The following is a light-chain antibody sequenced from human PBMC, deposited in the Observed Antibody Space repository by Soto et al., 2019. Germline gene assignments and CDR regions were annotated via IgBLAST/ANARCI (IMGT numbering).Light chain of an antibody. CDR1: SSNVGGNP. CDR2: TNT. CDR3: ASWDDSLNGPV. Sequence: QSVLTQPPSASGTPGQRVTISCSGSSSNVGGNPVNWYQHVPTTAPKLLIYTNTQRPSGVPDRFSGSKSGTSASLAISGLQSEDEADYYCASWDDSLNGPVFGTGTHLTVL. J-gene: IGLJ7*01. V-gene: IGLV1-44*01.